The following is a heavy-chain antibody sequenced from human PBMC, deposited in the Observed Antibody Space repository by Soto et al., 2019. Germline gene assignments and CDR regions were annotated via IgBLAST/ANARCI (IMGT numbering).Heavy chain of an antibody. CDR3: ARDESDMIVVVITGSPFDY. CDR2: ISAYNGNT. J-gene: IGHJ4*02. CDR1: GYTFTSYA. V-gene: IGHV1-18*01. D-gene: IGHD3-22*01. Sequence: ASVKVSCKASGYTFTSYAMHWVRQAPGQGLEWMGWISAYNGNTNYAQKLQGRVTMTTDTSTSTAYMELRSLRSDDTAVYYCARDESDMIVVVITGSPFDYWGQGTLVTVSS.